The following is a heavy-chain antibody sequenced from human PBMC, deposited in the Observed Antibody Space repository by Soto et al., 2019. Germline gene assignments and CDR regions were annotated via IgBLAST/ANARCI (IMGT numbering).Heavy chain of an antibody. CDR2: IYPGDSDT. D-gene: IGHD5-12*01. CDR1: GYSFTSHW. CDR3: GRLHYIGFDFFLGDFDY. V-gene: IGHV5-51*03. Sequence: EVQLVQSGAEVKKPGESLKISCKGSGYSFTSHWIGWVRQMPGKGLEWMGIIYPGDSDTRYSPSFQGQVTISADKSISTAQLQWSRLKGSGPGMFYRGRLHYIGFDFFLGDFDYWGQGTLVTVSS. J-gene: IGHJ4*02.